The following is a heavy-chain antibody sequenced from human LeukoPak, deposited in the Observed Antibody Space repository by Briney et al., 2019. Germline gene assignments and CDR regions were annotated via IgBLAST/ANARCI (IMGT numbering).Heavy chain of an antibody. J-gene: IGHJ4*01. CDR2: INPNSGGT. CDR3: ARDTGFPFFDF. CDR1: GYTFTGYY. Sequence: ASVKVSCKASGYTFTGYYMHWARQAPGQGLEWMGWINPNSGGTNYAQKFQGRVTMTRDTSISTAYMELNRLTSDDTAVYYCARDTGFPFFDFWGHGALVTVSS. V-gene: IGHV1-2*02.